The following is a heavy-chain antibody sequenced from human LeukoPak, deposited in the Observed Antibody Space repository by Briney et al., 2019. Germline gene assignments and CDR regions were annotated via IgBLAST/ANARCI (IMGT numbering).Heavy chain of an antibody. J-gene: IGHJ4*02. V-gene: IGHV4-31*03. CDR1: GGSISSGGYY. Sequence: SETLSLTCTVSGGSISSGGYYWSWIRQHPGKGLEWIGYIYYSGSTYYNPSLKSRVTISVDTSKNRFSLKLSSVTAADTAVYYCARFDIVATMVDYWGQGTLVTVSS. D-gene: IGHD5-12*01. CDR2: IYYSGST. CDR3: ARFDIVATMVDY.